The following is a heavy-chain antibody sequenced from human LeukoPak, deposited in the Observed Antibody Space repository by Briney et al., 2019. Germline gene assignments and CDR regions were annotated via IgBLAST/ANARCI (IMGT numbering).Heavy chain of an antibody. Sequence: PGGSLRLSCAASGFTFSSYEMNWVRQAPGKGLEWVSYISSSGSTIYYADSVKGRFTISRDNAKNSLYLQMSSLRAEDTAVYYCARDPNSGWYFDYWGQGTLVTVSS. J-gene: IGHJ4*02. CDR2: ISSSGSTI. CDR1: GFTFSSYE. D-gene: IGHD6-19*01. CDR3: ARDPNSGWYFDY. V-gene: IGHV3-48*03.